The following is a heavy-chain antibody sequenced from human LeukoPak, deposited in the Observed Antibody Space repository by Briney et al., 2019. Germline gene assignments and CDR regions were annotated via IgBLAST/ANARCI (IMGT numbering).Heavy chain of an antibody. J-gene: IGHJ4*02. CDR2: ISSDGRYK. CDR1: GFGFSSYG. D-gene: IGHD5-12*01. V-gene: IGHV3-30*04. CDR3: AREGYRGYDYYFEY. Sequence: PGRSLRLSCAASGFGFSSYGIHWVRQAPGKGLGWVAVISSDGRYKHYGDSVKGRSTISRDNSESSLYLKMDSLRPEDTAVYYCAREGYRGYDYYFEYWGRGALVTVSS.